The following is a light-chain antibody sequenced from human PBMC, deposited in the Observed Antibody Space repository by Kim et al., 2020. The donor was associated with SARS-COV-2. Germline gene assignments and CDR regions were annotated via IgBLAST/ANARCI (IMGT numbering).Light chain of an antibody. V-gene: IGKV1-5*03. Sequence: DIQLTQSPSTLSASVGDRVTITCRASQSISTWLAWYQQKPGKAPKLLIYRASSLESGVPSRFSGSGSGTEFILTISSLQPDDFATYYCQQYKRDSWYTFGQGTKLEI. J-gene: IGKJ2*01. CDR2: RAS. CDR3: QQYKRDSWYT. CDR1: QSISTW.